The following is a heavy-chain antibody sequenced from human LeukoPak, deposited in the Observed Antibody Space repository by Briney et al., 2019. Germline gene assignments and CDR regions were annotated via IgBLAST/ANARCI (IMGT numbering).Heavy chain of an antibody. CDR2: ISSSSSYI. V-gene: IGHV3-21*01. J-gene: IGHJ4*02. D-gene: IGHD5-18*01. Sequence: GGSLRLSCAASGFTFSSYSMNWVRQAPGKGLEWVSSISSSSSYIYYADSVKGRFTISRDNAKNSLYLQMNSLRAEDTAVYYCARVGYSYGWFDYWGQGTLVTVSS. CDR1: GFTFSSYS. CDR3: ARVGYSYGWFDY.